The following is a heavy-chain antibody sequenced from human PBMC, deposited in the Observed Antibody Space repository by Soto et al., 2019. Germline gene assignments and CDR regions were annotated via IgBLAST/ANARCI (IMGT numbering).Heavy chain of an antibody. Sequence: GGSLRLSCAASGLAFSSYAMAWVRQAPGKGMEWVSGISGTGGRTYYADYVKGRFTISRDNSKNTLSLQMNSLRADDTAVYYCATRITINEWFDPWGQGTLVTVSS. V-gene: IGHV3-23*01. D-gene: IGHD3-9*01. CDR1: GLAFSSYA. CDR2: ISGTGGRT. CDR3: ATRITINEWFDP. J-gene: IGHJ5*02.